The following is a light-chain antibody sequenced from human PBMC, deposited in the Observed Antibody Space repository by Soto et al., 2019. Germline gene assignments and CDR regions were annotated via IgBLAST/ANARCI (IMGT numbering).Light chain of an antibody. CDR3: QQLNTLPSIT. CDR2: GAS. Sequence: DIQLTQSPSFLSASVGDRVTITCRAGQDIRSYLAWYQQKPGKAPKLLIYGASTLRSGVPSRFSGRRSGTEFTLTISSLQPDDFATYYWQQLNTLPSITFGQGTRLEIK. V-gene: IGKV1-9*01. CDR1: QDIRSY. J-gene: IGKJ5*01.